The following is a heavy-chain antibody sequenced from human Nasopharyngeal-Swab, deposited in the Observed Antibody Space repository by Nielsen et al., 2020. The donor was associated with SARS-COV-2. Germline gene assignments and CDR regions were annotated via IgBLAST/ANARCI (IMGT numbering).Heavy chain of an antibody. CDR3: ARSNSELPYYYYGMDV. V-gene: IGHV4-59*13. Sequence: SETLSLTCTVSGGSISSYYWSWIRQPPGKGLEWIGYNYYSGSTNYNPSLKSRVTISVDTSKNQFSLKLSSVTAADTAVYYCARSNSELPYYYYGMDVWGQGTTVTVSS. J-gene: IGHJ6*02. CDR2: NYYSGST. CDR1: GGSISSYY. D-gene: IGHD1-26*01.